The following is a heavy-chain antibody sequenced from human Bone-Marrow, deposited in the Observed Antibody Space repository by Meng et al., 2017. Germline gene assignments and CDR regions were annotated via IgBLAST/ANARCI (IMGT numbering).Heavy chain of an antibody. CDR3: TWDDKAVSDY. J-gene: IGHJ4*02. D-gene: IGHD3-9*01. Sequence: VQLVEAGGGPVKPGGSLRLSCAASGFTFSAYTMHWVCQTPGKGLEWVSSISGSTSDIYHADSVKGRFTISRDNAQNSLYLQMSGLRIDDTGVYYCTWDDKAVSDYWGQGTLVTVSS. CDR2: ISGSTSDI. CDR1: GFTFSAYT. V-gene: IGHV3-21*03.